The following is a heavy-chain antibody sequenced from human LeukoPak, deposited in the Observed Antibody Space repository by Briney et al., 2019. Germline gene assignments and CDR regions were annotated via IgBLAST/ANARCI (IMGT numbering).Heavy chain of an antibody. Sequence: ASVKLSCKASGYTFTGYYMHWVRQAPGQGLEWMGWINPNSGGTNYAQKFQGRVTMTRDTSISTAYMELSRLRSDDTAVYYCAREYVYSSGWWDYWGQGTLVTVSS. V-gene: IGHV1-2*02. J-gene: IGHJ4*02. CDR1: GYTFTGYY. CDR3: AREYVYSSGWWDY. D-gene: IGHD6-19*01. CDR2: INPNSGGT.